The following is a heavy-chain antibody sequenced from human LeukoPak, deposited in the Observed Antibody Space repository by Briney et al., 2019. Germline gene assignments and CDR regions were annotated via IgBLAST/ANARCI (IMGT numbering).Heavy chain of an antibody. V-gene: IGHV3-30*02. CDR3: AKDHSNALRRFGELVRRTRGGNFDY. CDR2: IRYDGNNK. J-gene: IGHJ4*02. CDR1: GFTFSTYG. Sequence: GGSLRLSCAASGFTFSTYGMHWVRQAPGKGLEWVAFIRYDGNNKYYADSVKGRFTISRDNSKNTLYLQMNSLRAEDTAVYYCAKDHSNALRRFGELVRRTRGGNFDYWGQGTLVTVSS. D-gene: IGHD3-10*01.